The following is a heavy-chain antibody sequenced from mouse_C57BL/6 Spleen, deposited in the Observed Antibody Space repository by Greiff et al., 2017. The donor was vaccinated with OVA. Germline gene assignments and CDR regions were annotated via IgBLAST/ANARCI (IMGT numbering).Heavy chain of an antibody. Sequence: EVQGVESGGGLVQPGGSMKLSCAASGFTFSDAWMDWVRQSPEKGLEWVAEIRNKANNHATYYAESVKGRFIISRDDSKSSVYLQMNSLRAEDTGIDYCTSHYYYGSSHWYFDVWGTGTTVTVSS. D-gene: IGHD1-1*01. CDR3: TSHYYYGSSHWYFDV. J-gene: IGHJ1*03. V-gene: IGHV6-6*01. CDR2: IRNKANNHAT. CDR1: GFTFSDAW.